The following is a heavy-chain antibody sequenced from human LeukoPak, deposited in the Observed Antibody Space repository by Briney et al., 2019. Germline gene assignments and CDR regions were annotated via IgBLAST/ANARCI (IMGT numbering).Heavy chain of an antibody. CDR3: ARQFAPLRRSLGLGATRPGYYYMDV. D-gene: IGHD1-26*01. CDR1: GGSISSSSYY. V-gene: IGHV4-39*01. CDR2: IYYSGST. Sequence: PSETLSLTCTVSGGSISSSSYYWGWIRQPPGKGLEWIGSIYYSGSTYYNPSLKSRVTISVDTSKNQFSLKLSSVTAADTAVYYCARQFAPLRRSLGLGATRPGYYYMDVWGKGTTVTVSS. J-gene: IGHJ6*03.